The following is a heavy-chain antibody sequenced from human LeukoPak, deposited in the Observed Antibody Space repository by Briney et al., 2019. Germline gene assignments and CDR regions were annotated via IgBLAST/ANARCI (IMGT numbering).Heavy chain of an antibody. V-gene: IGHV4-39*07. Sequence: SETLSLTCTVSGDSVSSSSYYWGWIRQPPGKGLEWIGSIYYSGSTYYNPSLKSRVTISVDTSKNQFSLRLSSVTAADTAVYYCARGAGYSSGWYYFDYWGQGTLVTVSS. D-gene: IGHD6-19*01. J-gene: IGHJ4*02. CDR1: GDSVSSSSYY. CDR2: IYYSGST. CDR3: ARGAGYSSGWYYFDY.